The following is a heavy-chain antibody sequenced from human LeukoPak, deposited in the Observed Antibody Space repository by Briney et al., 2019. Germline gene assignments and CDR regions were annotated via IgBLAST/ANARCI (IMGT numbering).Heavy chain of an antibody. D-gene: IGHD3-10*01. CDR2: ISAFNGNT. CDR3: ARDWVSRTYYYGSGSYLSV. CDR1: GYTFTSYG. Sequence: GASVKVSCKASGYTFTSYGLSWVRQAPGQGLEWMGWISAFNGNTNYAQKFQGRVTMTTDTSTSTASMELRSLRSDDTAVYYCARDWVSRTYYYGSGSYLSVGGQGTMVTVSS. V-gene: IGHV1-18*01. J-gene: IGHJ3*01.